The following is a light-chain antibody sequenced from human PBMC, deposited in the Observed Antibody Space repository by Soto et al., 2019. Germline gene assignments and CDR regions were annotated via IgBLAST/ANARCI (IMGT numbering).Light chain of an antibody. J-gene: IGLJ1*01. Sequence: QSVLTQPASVSGSPGQSITISCTGTSSDVGEYNSVSWYQQHPGKAPKLIIYEVTNRPSGVSDRLSGSKSGNTASLTISGLQAEDEADYYCTSYTDTSVYVFGTGTKLTVL. CDR3: TSYTDTSVYV. V-gene: IGLV2-14*01. CDR1: SSDVGEYNS. CDR2: EVT.